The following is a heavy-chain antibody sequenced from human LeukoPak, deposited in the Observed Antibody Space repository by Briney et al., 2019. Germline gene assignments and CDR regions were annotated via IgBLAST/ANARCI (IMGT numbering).Heavy chain of an antibody. CDR2: INHSGST. Sequence: SETLSLTCAVYGGSFSGYYWSWIRQPPGKGLEWIGEINHSGSTNYNPSLKSRVTISVDTSKNQFSLKLSSVTAADTAVYYCASTGITMVRGALVDYWGQGTLVTVSS. J-gene: IGHJ4*02. CDR3: ASTGITMVRGALVDY. V-gene: IGHV4-34*01. D-gene: IGHD3-10*01. CDR1: GGSFSGYY.